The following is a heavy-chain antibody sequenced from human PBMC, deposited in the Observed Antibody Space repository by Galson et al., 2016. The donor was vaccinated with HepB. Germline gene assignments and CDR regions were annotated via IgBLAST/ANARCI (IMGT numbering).Heavy chain of an antibody. Sequence: SLRLSCAASGFTFSTYSMNWVRQAPGKGLEWVSFISLTSGYKYYADSLKGRVTISRDNAKNSLYLQMNSLRAEDTAVYYCARAASELDYWGQGTLVTVSS. CDR1: GFTFSTYS. V-gene: IGHV3-21*01. J-gene: IGHJ4*02. CDR3: ARAASELDY. CDR2: ISLTSGYK. D-gene: IGHD6-19*01.